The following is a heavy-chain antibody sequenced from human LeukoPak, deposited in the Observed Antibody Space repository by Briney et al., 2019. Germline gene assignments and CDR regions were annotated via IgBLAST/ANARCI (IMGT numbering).Heavy chain of an antibody. D-gene: IGHD4-23*01. CDR3: ANSYDGKIVPFDN. CDR2: IYSSGST. J-gene: IGHJ4*02. V-gene: IGHV4-4*09. CDR1: DGSISNSY. Sequence: SETPSLTCTVPDGSISNSYWNWVRQPPGKGLEWIGYIYSSGSTNYNPSFKSRGTLSVDPSKNQFSLKLNSVTASDTAVYYCANSYDGKIVPFDNWGQGTLVTVSS.